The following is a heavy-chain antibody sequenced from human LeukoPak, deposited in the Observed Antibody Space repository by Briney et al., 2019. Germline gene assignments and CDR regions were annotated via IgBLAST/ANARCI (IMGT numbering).Heavy chain of an antibody. CDR2: ISHSGST. CDR3: ARRAVSAASGYFDL. Sequence: SQTLSLTCTVSGVSVSSGGYYWSWIRQPPGKGLEWIGYISHSGSTYYNPSLKSRVTISVDRSKNQFSLKLSSVTAADTAVYYCARRAVSAASGYFDLWGRGTLVTVSS. D-gene: IGHD4-17*01. CDR1: GVSVSSGGYY. J-gene: IGHJ2*01. V-gene: IGHV4-30-2*01.